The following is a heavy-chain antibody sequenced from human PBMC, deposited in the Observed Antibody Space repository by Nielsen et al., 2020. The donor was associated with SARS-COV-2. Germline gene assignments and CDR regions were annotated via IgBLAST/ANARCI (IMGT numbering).Heavy chain of an antibody. J-gene: IGHJ6*02. Sequence: GESLKISCAASGFAFSHYIMIWVRQAPGKGLEWVANIKQDGSEKYYVDSVKGRFTISRDNAKNSLYLQMNSLRAEDTAVYYCARDSTYQLLFYYYYGMDVWGQGTTVTVSS. D-gene: IGHD2-2*01. CDR1: GFAFSHYI. CDR2: IKQDGSEK. V-gene: IGHV3-7*01. CDR3: ARDSTYQLLFYYYYGMDV.